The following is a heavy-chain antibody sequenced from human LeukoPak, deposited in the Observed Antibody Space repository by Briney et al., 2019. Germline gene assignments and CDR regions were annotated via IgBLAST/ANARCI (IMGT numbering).Heavy chain of an antibody. CDR3: ARGSRLYYGSGSYTSRFDY. CDR2: MNPNSGNT. Sequence: GASVKVSCKASGYTFTSYDINWVRQATGQGLEWMGWMNPNSGNTGYAQKFQGRVTIARNTSISTAYMELSSLRSEDTAVYYCARGSRLYYGSGSYTSRFDYWGQGTLVTVSS. V-gene: IGHV1-8*03. J-gene: IGHJ4*02. D-gene: IGHD3-10*01. CDR1: GYTFTSYD.